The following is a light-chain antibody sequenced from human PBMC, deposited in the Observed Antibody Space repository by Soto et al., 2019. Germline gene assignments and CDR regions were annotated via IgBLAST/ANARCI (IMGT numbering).Light chain of an antibody. CDR3: QQYGSSPYT. J-gene: IGKJ2*01. CDR2: DAS. CDR1: QRVSSSY. V-gene: IGKV3D-20*01. Sequence: PGERATLSCGASQRVSSSYLAWYQQKPGLAPRLLIYDASSRATGIPDRFSGSGSGTDFTLTVSRLEPEDFAVYYCQQYGSSPYTFGQGTKLEIK.